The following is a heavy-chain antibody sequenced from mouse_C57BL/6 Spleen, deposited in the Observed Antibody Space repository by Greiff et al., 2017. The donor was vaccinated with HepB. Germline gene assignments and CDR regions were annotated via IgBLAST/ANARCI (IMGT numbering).Heavy chain of an antibody. J-gene: IGHJ3*01. Sequence: VQLQQSGAELVRPGASVKLSCTASGFNIKDDYMHWVKQRPEQGLEWIGWIDPENGDTEYASKFQGKATITADTSSNTAYLQLSSLTSEDTAVYYCTTEWSTFAYWGQGTLVTVSA. V-gene: IGHV14-4*01. D-gene: IGHD5-1*01. CDR2: IDPENGDT. CDR1: GFNIKDDY. CDR3: TTEWSTFAY.